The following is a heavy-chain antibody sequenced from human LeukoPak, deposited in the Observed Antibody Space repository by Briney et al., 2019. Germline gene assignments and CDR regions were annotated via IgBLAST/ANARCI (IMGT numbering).Heavy chain of an antibody. Sequence: HAGGSLRLSCAASGFIFSSNYMTWVRQAPGKGLEWVSVIFSGGSTYYADSVKGRVTISRDNSKNTLYLQMNNLRGEDTAVYYCARVGPTRSDFDYWGQGPLVTVSS. CDR2: IFSGGST. D-gene: IGHD1-26*01. CDR3: ARVGPTRSDFDY. J-gene: IGHJ4*02. V-gene: IGHV3-53*01. CDR1: GFIFSSNY.